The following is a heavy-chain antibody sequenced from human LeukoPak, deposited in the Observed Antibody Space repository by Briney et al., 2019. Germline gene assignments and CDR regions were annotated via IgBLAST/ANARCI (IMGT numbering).Heavy chain of an antibody. CDR1: RFTVSSFA. D-gene: IGHD3-16*02. V-gene: IGHV3-23*01. Sequence: GGSLRLSCAASRFTVSSFAMTWVRQAPGKGLEWVSGIGDSGDSTSYADSVKGRFTIFRDNSKNTLYLQMNSLRAEDTAVYYCAKAMDLSLKYYYYGMDVWGQGTTVTVSS. J-gene: IGHJ6*02. CDR2: IGDSGDST. CDR3: AKAMDLSLKYYYYGMDV.